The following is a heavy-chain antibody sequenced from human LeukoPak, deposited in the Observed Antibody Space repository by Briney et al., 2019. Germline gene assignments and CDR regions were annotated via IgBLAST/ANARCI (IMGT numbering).Heavy chain of an antibody. Sequence: PSQTLSLTCAISGDSVSSNTAAWNWIRQSPSIGLEWLGRTYYRSRWYKDYAVCVKSRITINPDGSKHQFSLQLNSVAPEETAVYYCAVGYCSSTSCYNRAVAGSDLNSWGQGTLVTVSS. J-gene: IGHJ4*02. D-gene: IGHD2-2*02. CDR1: GDSVSSNTAA. V-gene: IGHV6-1*01. CDR3: AVGYCSSTSCYNRAVAGSDLNS. CDR2: TYYRSRWYK.